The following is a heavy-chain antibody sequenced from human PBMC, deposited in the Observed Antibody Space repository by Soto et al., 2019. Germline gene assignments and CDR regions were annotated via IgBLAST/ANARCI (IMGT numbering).Heavy chain of an antibody. Sequence: QVQLVESGGGVVQPGRSLRLSCAASGFTFSSYAMHWVRQAPGKGLEWVAVISYDGSNKYYADSVKGRFTISRDNSKNPLYLQMNSLRAEDTAVYYCARDEGITMVRGVIAWGQGTLVTVSS. CDR2: ISYDGSNK. CDR3: ARDEGITMVRGVIA. J-gene: IGHJ5*02. V-gene: IGHV3-30-3*01. CDR1: GFTFSSYA. D-gene: IGHD3-10*01.